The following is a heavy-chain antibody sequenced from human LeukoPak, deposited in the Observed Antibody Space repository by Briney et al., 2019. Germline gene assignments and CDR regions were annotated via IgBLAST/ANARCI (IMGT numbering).Heavy chain of an antibody. D-gene: IGHD1-26*01. Sequence: GGSLRLSCAASGFTFSGSAMHWVRQASGKGLEWVGRIRSKANSYATAYAASVKGRFTISRDDSKNTAYLQMNSLKPEDTAVYYCTPSGSYFLFHYWGQGTLVTVSS. V-gene: IGHV3-73*01. J-gene: IGHJ4*02. CDR1: GFTFSGSA. CDR3: TPSGSYFLFHY. CDR2: IRSKANSYAT.